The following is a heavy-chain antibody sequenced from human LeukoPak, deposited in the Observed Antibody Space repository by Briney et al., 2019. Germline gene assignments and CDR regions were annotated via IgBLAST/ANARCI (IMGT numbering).Heavy chain of an antibody. CDR3: ARAYCSSTSCLD. CDR1: GYSISSGYY. V-gene: IGHV4-38-2*02. CDR2: IYHSGST. D-gene: IGHD2-2*01. Sequence: ETSETLSLTCTVSGYSISSGYYWGWIRQPPGKGLEWIGSIYHSGSTYYNPSLKSRVTISVDTSKNQFSLKLSSVTAADTAVYYCARAYCSSTSCLDWGQGTLVTVSS. J-gene: IGHJ4*02.